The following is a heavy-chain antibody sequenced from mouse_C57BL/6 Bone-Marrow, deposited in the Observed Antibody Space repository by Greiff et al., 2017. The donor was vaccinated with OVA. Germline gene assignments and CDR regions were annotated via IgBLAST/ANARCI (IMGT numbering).Heavy chain of an antibody. V-gene: IGHV1-26*01. Sequence: VQLQQSGPELVKPGASVKISCKASGYTFTDYYMNWVKQSHGKSLEWIGDINPNNGGTSYNQKFKGKATLTVDKSSSTAYMELRSLTSEDSAVYYCARHYDYDGDFDYWGQGTTLTVSS. D-gene: IGHD2-4*01. CDR2: INPNNGGT. CDR3: ARHYDYDGDFDY. CDR1: GYTFTDYY. J-gene: IGHJ2*01.